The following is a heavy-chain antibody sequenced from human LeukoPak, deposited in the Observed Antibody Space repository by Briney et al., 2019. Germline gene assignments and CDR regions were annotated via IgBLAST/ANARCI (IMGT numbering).Heavy chain of an antibody. CDR1: GFAFSSYE. J-gene: IGHJ6*02. V-gene: IGHV3-48*03. Sequence: GGSLRLSCAASGFAFSSYEMIWVRQAPGKGLEYVSYISSSASTIFYADSVKGRFTISTDNAKNSLSLQMNSLRAEDTAVYYCARSLQYPARGMDVWGQGTTVTVSS. D-gene: IGHD4-11*01. CDR2: ISSSASTI. CDR3: ARSLQYPARGMDV.